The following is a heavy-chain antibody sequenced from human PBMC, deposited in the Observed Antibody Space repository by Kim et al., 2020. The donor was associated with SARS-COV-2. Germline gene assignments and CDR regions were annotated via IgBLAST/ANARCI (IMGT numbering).Heavy chain of an antibody. J-gene: IGHJ4*02. V-gene: IGHV1-3*01. Sequence: ASVKVSCKASGYTFTSYAMHWVRQAPGQRLEWMGWINAGNGNTKYSQKFQGRVTITRDTSASTAYMELSSLRSEDTAVYYCARVKRGWFGELFHYWGQGTLVTVSS. CDR1: GYTFTSYA. CDR2: INAGNGNT. CDR3: ARVKRGWFGELFHY. D-gene: IGHD3-10*01.